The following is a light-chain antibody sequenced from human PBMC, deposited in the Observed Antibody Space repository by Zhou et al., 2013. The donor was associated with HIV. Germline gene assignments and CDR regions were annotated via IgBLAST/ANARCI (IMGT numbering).Light chain of an antibody. CDR2: AAS. Sequence: DIQLTQSPSFLSASVGDRVTITCRASQGISSYLAWYQQKPGKAPKLLIYAASTLQSGVPSRFSGSGSGTEFTLTISSLQPEDVATYYCQNYHAAPRTFGQGTEVEIK. J-gene: IGKJ1*01. CDR3: QNYHAAPRT. CDR1: QGISSY. V-gene: IGKV1-9*01.